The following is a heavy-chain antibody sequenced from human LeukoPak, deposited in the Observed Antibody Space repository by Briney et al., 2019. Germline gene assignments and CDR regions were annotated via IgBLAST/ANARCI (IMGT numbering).Heavy chain of an antibody. CDR3: AKDYGSGSYKFDY. V-gene: IGHV3-23*01. J-gene: IGHJ4*02. CDR2: ISGSGGST. CDR1: GFTFSSYA. Sequence: GGSLRLSCAASGFTFSSYAMSWVRQAPGKGLEWVSDISGSGGSTYYADSVKGRFTISRDNSKNTLYVQMNSLRAEDTAVYYCAKDYGSGSYKFDYWGQGTLVTVSS. D-gene: IGHD3-10*01.